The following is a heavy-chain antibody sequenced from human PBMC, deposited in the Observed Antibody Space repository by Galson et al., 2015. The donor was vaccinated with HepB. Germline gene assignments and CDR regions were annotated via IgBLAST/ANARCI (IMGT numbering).Heavy chain of an antibody. CDR3: TTDRTFSSVYYVNYYYYYAMHV. Sequence: SLRLSCAASGFAFNNAWMSWVRQAPGTGLEWVGRIKSKTDGGTTDYAAPVKGRFSISRDDSENILYLQMNSLKTDDTAVYYCTTDRTFSSVYYVNYYYYYAMHVWGQGTTVTVSS. D-gene: IGHD6-25*01. V-gene: IGHV3-15*01. CDR1: GFAFNNAW. CDR2: IKSKTDGGTT. J-gene: IGHJ6*02.